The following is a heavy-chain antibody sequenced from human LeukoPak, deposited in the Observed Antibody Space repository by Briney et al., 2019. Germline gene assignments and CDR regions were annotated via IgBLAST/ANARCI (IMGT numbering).Heavy chain of an antibody. CDR1: GGTFSSYT. CDR2: IIPILGIA. J-gene: IGHJ4*02. V-gene: IGHV1-69*04. D-gene: IGHD1-26*01. CDR3: ARDGQWELPVPYYFDY. Sequence: ASVKVSCKASGGTFSSYTISWLRQAPGQGLEWMGRIIPILGIANYAQKFQGRVTITADKSTSTAYLELSSLRSEDTAVYYCARDGQWELPVPYYFDYWGQGTLVTVSS.